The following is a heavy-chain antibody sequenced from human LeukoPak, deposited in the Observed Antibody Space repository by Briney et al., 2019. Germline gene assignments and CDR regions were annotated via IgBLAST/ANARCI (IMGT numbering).Heavy chain of an antibody. Sequence: GASVKVSCKASGYTFTDYYMHWVRQAPGQGLEWMGWINPNIGGTNYAQKFQDRVTVTRDTSISTTYMELSRLRSDDTAVYYCARVRYSSGWTRAFDIWGQGTMVTVSS. CDR1: GYTFTDYY. CDR3: ARVRYSSGWTRAFDI. D-gene: IGHD6-19*01. V-gene: IGHV1-2*02. CDR2: INPNIGGT. J-gene: IGHJ3*02.